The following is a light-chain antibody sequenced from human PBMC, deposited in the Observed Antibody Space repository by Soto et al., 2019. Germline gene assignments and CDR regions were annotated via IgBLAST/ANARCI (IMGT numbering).Light chain of an antibody. CDR2: AAS. V-gene: IGKV1-39*01. CDR1: ETISTF. Sequence: IQMTQCPVSLSASVGDRVTITCRASETISTFLNWYQQKPGKAPKVLIFAASSLQSGVPSRFSGSGSGTDFALTISGLQPEDLATYYCQQSYNSPPTFGQGTKVDIK. CDR3: QQSYNSPPT. J-gene: IGKJ1*01.